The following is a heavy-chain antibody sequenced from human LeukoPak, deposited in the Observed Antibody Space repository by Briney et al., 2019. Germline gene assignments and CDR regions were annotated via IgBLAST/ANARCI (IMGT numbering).Heavy chain of an antibody. CDR1: GFTFSSYS. V-gene: IGHV3-48*02. CDR2: ISSSSSTI. CDR3: ARVFGSGWLVPGAFDI. D-gene: IGHD6-19*01. Sequence: GGSLRLSCAASGFTFSSYSMNWVRQAPGKGLEWVSYISSSSSTIYYADSVKGRFTISRDNAKNPLFLQMNSLRDEDTAVYYCARVFGSGWLVPGAFDIWGQGTMVTVSS. J-gene: IGHJ3*02.